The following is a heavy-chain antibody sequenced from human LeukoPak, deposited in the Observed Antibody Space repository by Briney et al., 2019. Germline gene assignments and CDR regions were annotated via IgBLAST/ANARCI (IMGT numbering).Heavy chain of an antibody. CDR2: IYTSGST. Sequence: SETLSLTCTVSGGSISSYYWSWIRQPAGKGLEWIGRIYTSGSTNYNPSLKSRVTMSVDTSKNQFSLQLNSVTPEDTAVYYCARDWGTGGGPKSYWYFDLWGRGTLVTVSS. CDR3: ARDWGTGGGPKSYWYFDL. CDR1: GGSISSYY. D-gene: IGHD2-8*02. V-gene: IGHV4-4*07. J-gene: IGHJ2*01.